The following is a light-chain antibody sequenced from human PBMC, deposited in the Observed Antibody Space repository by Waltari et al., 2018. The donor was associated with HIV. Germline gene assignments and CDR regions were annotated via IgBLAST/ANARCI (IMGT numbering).Light chain of an antibody. CDR3: QQYGSSPLFT. J-gene: IGKJ3*01. CDR2: AAS. CDR1: RGISSY. Sequence: DIQLTQSPSFLSASVGDKVTITCRASRGISSYLAWHQQKPGKAPKLLIYAASTLQSGVPSRFSGSGSGTDFTLTISRLEPEDFAVYYCQQYGSSPLFTFGPGTKVDIK. V-gene: IGKV1-9*01.